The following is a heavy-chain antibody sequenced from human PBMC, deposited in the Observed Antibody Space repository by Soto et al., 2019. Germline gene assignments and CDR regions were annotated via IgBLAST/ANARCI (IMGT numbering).Heavy chain of an antibody. V-gene: IGHV2-70*11. Sequence: SGPTLVNPTQTLTLACTFSGFSLSTSGMCVSWIRQPPGKALEWLARIDWDDDKYYSTSLKTRLTISKDTSKNQVVLTMTNMDPVDTATYYCARSTPQLNYYYGMDVWGQGTTVTVSS. CDR3: ARSTPQLNYYYGMDV. D-gene: IGHD5-18*01. CDR1: GFSLSTSGMC. J-gene: IGHJ6*02. CDR2: IDWDDDK.